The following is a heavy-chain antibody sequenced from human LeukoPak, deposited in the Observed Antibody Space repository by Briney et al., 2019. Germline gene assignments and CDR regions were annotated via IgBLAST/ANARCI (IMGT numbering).Heavy chain of an antibody. Sequence: PSETLSLTCGVSGGSIRSYFWSWLRQPAGKGLDWIGRIYISGSTKYNPSPKSRVTMSIDTSKNQFSLNQSSVTAADTAVYYCATFYDGSGYYFGYWGQGTLVSVSS. CDR2: IYISGST. CDR1: GGSIRSYF. V-gene: IGHV4-4*07. CDR3: ATFYDGSGYYFGY. J-gene: IGHJ4*02. D-gene: IGHD3-22*01.